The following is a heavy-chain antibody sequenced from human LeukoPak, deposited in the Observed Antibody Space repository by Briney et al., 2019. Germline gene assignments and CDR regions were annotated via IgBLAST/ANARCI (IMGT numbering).Heavy chain of an antibody. CDR3: ARDLTVGAPNFDY. Sequence: SETLSLTCTVSGGSISNHYWSWIRQPAGKGLEWIGRIYYTGSTNYNPSLRSRVIMSLDTSKNQFSLKLTSVTAADTAVYYCARDLTVGAPNFDYWGQGALVTVSS. CDR1: GGSISNHY. J-gene: IGHJ4*02. CDR2: IYYTGST. V-gene: IGHV4-4*07. D-gene: IGHD1-26*01.